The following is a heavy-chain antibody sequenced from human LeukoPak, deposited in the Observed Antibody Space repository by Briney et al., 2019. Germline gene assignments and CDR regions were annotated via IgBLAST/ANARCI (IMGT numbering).Heavy chain of an antibody. CDR1: GGTFSSYA. V-gene: IGHV1-69*01. D-gene: IGHD3-9*01. CDR2: IIPIFGTA. CDR3: ARGEYYDILTGYPRFDY. J-gene: IGHJ4*02. Sequence: SVKVSCKASGGTFSSYAISWVRQAPGQGLEWMGGIIPIFGTANYAQKFQGRVTITADESTSTAYMELSSLRSEDTAVYYCARGEYYDILTGYPRFDYWGQGTLVTVSS.